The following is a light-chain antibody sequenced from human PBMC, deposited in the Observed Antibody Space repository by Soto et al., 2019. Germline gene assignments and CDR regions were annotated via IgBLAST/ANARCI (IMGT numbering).Light chain of an antibody. Sequence: DIQMTQSPSTLSASLGDRVTITCRAIHSISIWLAWYQQRPGKAPKLLIHYSPTLDRGVPSRFSGSGSGTEFTLSISTLQTDDFATYYCQHSGTFGQGTKGDIK. J-gene: IGKJ1*01. CDR1: HSISIW. CDR3: QHSGT. V-gene: IGKV1-5*01. CDR2: YSP.